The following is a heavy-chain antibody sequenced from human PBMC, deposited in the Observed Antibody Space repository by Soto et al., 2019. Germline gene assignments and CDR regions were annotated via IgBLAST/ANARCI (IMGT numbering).Heavy chain of an antibody. Sequence: EVQLVESGGGLVKPGGSLRLSCAASGFTFSNAWMSWVRQAPGKGLEWVGRIKSKTDGGTTDYAAPVKGRFTISRDDSKNTLYLQMNSLKTEDTAVYYGTTETKAARRNDYWGQGTLVTVSS. CDR3: TTETKAARRNDY. CDR1: GFTFSNAW. D-gene: IGHD6-6*01. J-gene: IGHJ4*02. V-gene: IGHV3-15*01. CDR2: IKSKTDGGTT.